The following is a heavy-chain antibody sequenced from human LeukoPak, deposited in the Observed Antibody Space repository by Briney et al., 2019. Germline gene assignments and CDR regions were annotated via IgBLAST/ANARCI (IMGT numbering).Heavy chain of an antibody. D-gene: IGHD5-18*01. CDR2: INNDGSST. V-gene: IGHV3-74*01. J-gene: IGHJ4*02. CDR3: ARENSQVWD. Sequence: PGGSLRLSCAASGFTFSNYWMHWVRQAPGKGLVWVSRINNDGSSTAYADSVKGRFTISRDNAENTLYLQMNSLGAEDTAVYYCARENSQVWDWGQGTLVTVSS. CDR1: GFTFSNYW.